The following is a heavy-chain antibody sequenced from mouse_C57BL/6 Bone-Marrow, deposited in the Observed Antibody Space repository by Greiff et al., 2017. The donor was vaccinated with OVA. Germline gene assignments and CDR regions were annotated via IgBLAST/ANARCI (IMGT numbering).Heavy chain of an antibody. CDR3: ARSKRWLLRGDY. CDR2: IYPSDSET. Sequence: VQLQQPGAELVRPGSSVKLSCKASGYNFTSYWMDWVKQRPGQGLEWIGNIYPSDSETHYNQKFKDKDTLTVDKSSSTAYMQLSSLTSEDSAVYYCARSKRWLLRGDYWGQGTSVTVSS. D-gene: IGHD2-3*01. J-gene: IGHJ4*01. V-gene: IGHV1-61*01. CDR1: GYNFTSYW.